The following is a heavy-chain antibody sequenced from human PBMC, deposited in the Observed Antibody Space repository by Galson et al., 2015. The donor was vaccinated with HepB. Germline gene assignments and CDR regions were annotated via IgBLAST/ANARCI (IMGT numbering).Heavy chain of an antibody. V-gene: IGHV3-21*01. Sequence: LRLSCAASGFTFSSYPMNWVRLAPGKGLEWVSFISSGSDYIYYADSVKGRFTIFRDNAKNSLYLQMSSLRAEDTAVYYCAREGEYYDTSGYYLKVGGDYWGQGTLVTVSS. D-gene: IGHD3-22*01. CDR2: ISSGSDYI. J-gene: IGHJ4*02. CDR3: AREGEYYDTSGYYLKVGGDY. CDR1: GFTFSSYP.